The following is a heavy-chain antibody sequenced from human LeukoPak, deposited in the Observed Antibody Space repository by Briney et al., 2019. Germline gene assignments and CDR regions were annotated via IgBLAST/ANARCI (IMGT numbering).Heavy chain of an antibody. CDR2: ISSSSSYI. Sequence: GGSLRLSCAASGFTFSSYSMNWVRQAPGKGLEWVSSISSSSSYIYYADSVKGRFTISRDNAKNSLYLQMNSLRAEDTAVYYCAREGVEIAAAGSFDYWDQGTLVTVSS. CDR3: AREGVEIAAAGSFDY. D-gene: IGHD6-13*01. V-gene: IGHV3-21*01. CDR1: GFTFSSYS. J-gene: IGHJ4*02.